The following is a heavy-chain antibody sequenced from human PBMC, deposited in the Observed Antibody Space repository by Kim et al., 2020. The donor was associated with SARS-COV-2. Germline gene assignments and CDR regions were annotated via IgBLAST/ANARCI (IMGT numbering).Heavy chain of an antibody. J-gene: IGHJ3*02. Sequence: GGSLRLSCAASGFTFSDYYMSWIRQAPGNGLEWVSYISSSSSYTNYADSVKGRFTISRDNAKNSLYLQMNSLRAEDTAVYYCARGEERFGRDDAFDIWGQGTMVTVSS. CDR1: GFTFSDYY. CDR3: ARGEERFGRDDAFDI. D-gene: IGHD3-10*01. V-gene: IGHV3-11*06. CDR2: ISSSSSYT.